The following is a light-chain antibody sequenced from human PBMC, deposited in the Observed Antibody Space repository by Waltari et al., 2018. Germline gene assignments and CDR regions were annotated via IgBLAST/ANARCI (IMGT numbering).Light chain of an antibody. V-gene: IGKV3-11*01. Sequence: EIVLTQSPVTLSLSPGERATLSCRASQNIQTFLAWYQHRPGQPPRLLIYEAFYRATGIPARFSCSGSGTDFTLSISSLEPEDFAVYFWQQRSDLPPFTFGPGTRVDI. CDR1: QNIQTF. CDR3: QQRSDLPPFT. J-gene: IGKJ3*01. CDR2: EAF.